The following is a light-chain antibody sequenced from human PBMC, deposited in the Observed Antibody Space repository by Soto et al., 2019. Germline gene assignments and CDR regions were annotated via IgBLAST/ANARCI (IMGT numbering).Light chain of an antibody. J-gene: IGKJ4*01. Sequence: DIQTTQSPSILSSSVGDRVSITCRASQSISSWLAWYQQKPGKAPKLLIYDASSLESGVPSRFSGSGSGTEFTLTISSLQPDDFATYYCQQYNSYPLTFGGGTKVDIK. CDR2: DAS. CDR3: QQYNSYPLT. V-gene: IGKV1-5*01. CDR1: QSISSW.